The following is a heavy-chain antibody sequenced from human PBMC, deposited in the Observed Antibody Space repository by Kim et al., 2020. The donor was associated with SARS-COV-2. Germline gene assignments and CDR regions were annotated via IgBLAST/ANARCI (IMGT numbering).Heavy chain of an antibody. CDR2: IYYSGST. CDR1: GGSISSSSYY. V-gene: IGHV4-39*01. D-gene: IGHD4-17*01. CDR3: ARSPIYGDYPIDFDY. J-gene: IGHJ4*02. Sequence: SETLSLTCTVSGGSISSSSYYWGWIRQPPGKGLEWIGSIYYSGSTYYNPSLKSRVTISVDTSKNQFSLKLSSVTAADTAVYYCARSPIYGDYPIDFDYWGQGTLVTVSS.